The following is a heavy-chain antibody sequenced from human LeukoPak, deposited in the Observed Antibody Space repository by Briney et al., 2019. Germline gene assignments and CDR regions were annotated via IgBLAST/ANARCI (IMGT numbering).Heavy chain of an antibody. CDR2: INHSGST. Sequence: PSETLSLTCAVYGGSFSGYYWSWIRQPPGKGLEWTGEINHSGSTNYNPSLKSRVTIAVDTSKNQFSLKLSSVTAADTAVYYCARALVSGYSSSWYRGNWFDPWGQGTLVTVSS. V-gene: IGHV4-34*01. J-gene: IGHJ5*02. CDR3: ARALVSGYSSSWYRGNWFDP. CDR1: GGSFSGYY. D-gene: IGHD6-13*01.